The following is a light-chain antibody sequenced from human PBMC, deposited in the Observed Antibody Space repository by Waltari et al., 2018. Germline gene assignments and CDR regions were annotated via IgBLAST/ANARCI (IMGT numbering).Light chain of an antibody. CDR1: QSVLYSSNNKNF. CDR3: QQYYSFPLT. CDR2: WAS. V-gene: IGKV4-1*01. Sequence: DIVMTPSPDYLAVYLGERATINCKSSQSVLYSSNNKNFLAWYQQKPGQPPKLLIHWASIRESGVPDRFGGSGSGADFTLTISSLQAEDVAVYYCQQYYSFPLTFGGGTKVEIK. J-gene: IGKJ4*01.